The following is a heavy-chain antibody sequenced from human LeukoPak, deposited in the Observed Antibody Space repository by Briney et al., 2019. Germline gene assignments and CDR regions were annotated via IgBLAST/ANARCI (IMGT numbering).Heavy chain of an antibody. D-gene: IGHD3-16*01. Sequence: GGSLRLSCAASGFTVSSNYMSWVRQAPGKGLEWVSVIYSGGSTYYADSVKGRFTTSKDNSKNTLYLQMNSLSGDDTSMYFCARAYGGLIDYWGQGTLVTVSS. J-gene: IGHJ4*02. CDR1: GFTVSSNY. V-gene: IGHV3-53*05. CDR3: ARAYGGLIDY. CDR2: IYSGGST.